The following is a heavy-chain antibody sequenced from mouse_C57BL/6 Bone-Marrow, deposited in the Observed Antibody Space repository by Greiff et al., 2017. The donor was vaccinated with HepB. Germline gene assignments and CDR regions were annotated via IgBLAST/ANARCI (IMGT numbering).Heavy chain of an antibody. CDR2: INPNNGGT. V-gene: IGHV1-26*01. CDR3: AIIYYYGRVDY. D-gene: IGHD1-1*01. CDR1: GYTFTDYY. Sequence: EVMLVESGPELVKPGASVKISCKASGYTFTDYYMNWVKQSHGKSLEWIGDINPNNGGTSYNQKFKGKATLTVDKSSSTAYMELRSLTSEDSAVYYCAIIYYYGRVDYWGQGTTLTVSS. J-gene: IGHJ2*01.